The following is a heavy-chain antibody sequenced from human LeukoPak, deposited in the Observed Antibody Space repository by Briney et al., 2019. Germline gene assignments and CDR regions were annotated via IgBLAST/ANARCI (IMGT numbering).Heavy chain of an antibody. D-gene: IGHD1-7*01. V-gene: IGHV3-23*01. Sequence: GGSLRLSCAASGFTFSSYARCWVRQAPGKGLEWVSGITGTSDSTYYADFVKGRFSIFRDNPKNTLSLQMHSLRAEDTAIYYCAKDYHTTDSNSYPFDHWGHGTLVTVSS. CDR3: AKDYHTTDSNSYPFDH. J-gene: IGHJ4*01. CDR2: ITGTSDST. CDR1: GFTFSSYA.